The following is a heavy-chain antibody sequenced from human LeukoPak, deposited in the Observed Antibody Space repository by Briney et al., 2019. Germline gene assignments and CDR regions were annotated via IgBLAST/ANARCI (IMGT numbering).Heavy chain of an antibody. J-gene: IGHJ4*02. CDR2: ISSSGSTI. Sequence: PGGSLRLSCAGSGFNFISYAMNWVRQAPGKGLEWVSYISSSGSTIYYADSVKGRFTISRDNAKNSLYLQMNSLGAEDTAVYYCARDSGGSSGWNRFDYWGQGTLVTVSS. CDR3: ARDSGGSSGWNRFDY. CDR1: GFNFISYA. D-gene: IGHD6-19*01. V-gene: IGHV3-48*03.